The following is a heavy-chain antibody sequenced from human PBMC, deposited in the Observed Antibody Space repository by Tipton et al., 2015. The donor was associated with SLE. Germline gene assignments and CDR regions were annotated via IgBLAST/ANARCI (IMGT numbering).Heavy chain of an antibody. CDR3: ARDHNTAVAGRVGAFDI. J-gene: IGHJ3*02. Sequence: TLSLTCTVSGGSISSGGYYWSWIRQHPGKGLEWIGYIYYSGSTNYNPSLKSRVTISVDTSKDQFSLKLSSVTSADTAVYYCARDHNTAVAGRVGAFDIWGQGTMVTVSS. CDR1: GGSISSGGYY. D-gene: IGHD6-19*01. V-gene: IGHV4-61*08. CDR2: IYYSGST.